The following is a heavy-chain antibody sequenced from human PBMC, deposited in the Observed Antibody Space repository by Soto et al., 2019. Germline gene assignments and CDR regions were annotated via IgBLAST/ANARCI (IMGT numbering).Heavy chain of an antibody. CDR1: GFSFNSYA. Sequence: EVQLLESGGGLVQPGGSLRLSCAASGFSFNSYAMSWVRQAPGKGLEWVSHIGGAGDSTYYADSVKGRFTISRDNSMKTVYLQMESLRAEDTAVYYCTGATYLDYWGQGTLVTVSS. CDR3: TGATYLDY. V-gene: IGHV3-23*01. CDR2: IGGAGDST. J-gene: IGHJ4*02.